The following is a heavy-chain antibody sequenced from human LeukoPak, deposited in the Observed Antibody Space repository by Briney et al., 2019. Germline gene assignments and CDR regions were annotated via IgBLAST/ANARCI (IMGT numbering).Heavy chain of an antibody. J-gene: IGHJ4*02. CDR2: IRGKAYGATT. V-gene: IGHV3-49*04. Sequence: PGRPLRLSCTPSGFTFGDYAMTWVRQAPGKGLEWLGFIRGKAYGATTEYAASVKGRFTTSRDDSKSIAYLQMNSLKTEDTAVYYCTRDRSPTRRDGYYWGQGTLVTISS. D-gene: IGHD5-24*01. CDR1: GFTFGDYA. CDR3: TRDRSPTRRDGYY.